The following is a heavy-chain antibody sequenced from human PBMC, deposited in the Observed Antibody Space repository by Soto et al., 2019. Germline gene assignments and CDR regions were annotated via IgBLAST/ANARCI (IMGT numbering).Heavy chain of an antibody. D-gene: IGHD3-22*01. V-gene: IGHV1-2*02. Sequence: ASVKISCKASGYTFTGYYMHWVRQAPGQGLEWMGWINPNSGGTNYAQKFQGRVTMTRDTSISTAYMELSRLRSDDTAVYYCARDYPYYYDSSGYFEYWGEGTLVTVS. CDR3: ARDYPYYYDSSGYFEY. J-gene: IGHJ4*02. CDR2: INPNSGGT. CDR1: GYTFTGYY.